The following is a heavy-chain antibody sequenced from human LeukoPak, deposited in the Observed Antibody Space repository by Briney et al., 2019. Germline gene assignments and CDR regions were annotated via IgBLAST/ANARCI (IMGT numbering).Heavy chain of an antibody. V-gene: IGHV4-59*01. Sequence: IPSDTLSLTCTVSGGSISSYYWSWIRQPPGKGLEWIGYIYYSGSTNYNPSLKSRVTISVDTSKNQFSLKLSSVTAADTAVYYCARGSYDFWSGGNWFDPWGQGTLVTVSS. CDR2: IYYSGST. CDR3: ARGSYDFWSGGNWFDP. D-gene: IGHD3-3*01. CDR1: GGSISSYY. J-gene: IGHJ5*02.